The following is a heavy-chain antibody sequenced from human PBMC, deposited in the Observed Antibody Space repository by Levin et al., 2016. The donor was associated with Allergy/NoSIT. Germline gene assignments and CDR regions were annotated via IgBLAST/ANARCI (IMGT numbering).Heavy chain of an antibody. CDR1: GYSFTSYW. V-gene: IGHV5-10-1*01. CDR3: ARHNIEGSTKSFFDY. CDR2: IDPSDSYT. D-gene: IGHD1-26*01. Sequence: KVSCKGSGYSFTSYWISWVRQMPGKGLEWMGRIDPSDSYTNYSPSFQGHVTISADKSISTAYLQWSSLKASDTAMYYCARHNIEGSTKSFFDYWGQGTLVTVSS. J-gene: IGHJ4*02.